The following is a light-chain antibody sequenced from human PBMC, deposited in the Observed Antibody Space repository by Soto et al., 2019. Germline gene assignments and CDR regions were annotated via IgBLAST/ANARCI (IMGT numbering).Light chain of an antibody. V-gene: IGKV3-11*01. CDR1: QSVSSY. CDR3: QQRSNWPPGS. Sequence: EIVLTQSPATLSLSPGERATLSCRASQSVSSYLAWYQQKPGQAPRLLIYDASNRATGIPARFSGSGSVTDFTLTISSLEPEDFAVYYCQQRSNWPPGSFGGGTEVEIK. CDR2: DAS. J-gene: IGKJ4*01.